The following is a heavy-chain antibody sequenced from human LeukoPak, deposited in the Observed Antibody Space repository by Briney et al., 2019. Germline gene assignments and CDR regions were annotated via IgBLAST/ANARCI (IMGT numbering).Heavy chain of an antibody. J-gene: IGHJ4*02. V-gene: IGHV3-33*01. CDR1: GFTFSEYG. CDR2: IWYDVSNK. CDR3: ARGVDYYENSGTIDY. Sequence: GGSLRLSCTASGFTFSEYGMHWVRQPPGKGLEWVAIIWYDVSNKTYEDSVKGRFTISRDNSKNTLYLQMNSLRAEDTAVYYCARGVDYYENSGTIDYWGQGTLVTVSS. D-gene: IGHD3-22*01.